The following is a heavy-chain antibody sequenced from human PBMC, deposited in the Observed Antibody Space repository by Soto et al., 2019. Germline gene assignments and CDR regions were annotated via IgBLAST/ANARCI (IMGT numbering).Heavy chain of an antibody. CDR3: ARGPPPGHYYGSGTSY. CDR2: IYHTGTT. J-gene: IGHJ4*02. D-gene: IGHD3-10*01. CDR1: GGSISSPDW. V-gene: IGHV4-4*02. Sequence: SETLSLTCAVSGGSISSPDWWSWVRQPPEKGLEWIGEIYHTGTTNYNPSLQSRVTISVDKSKNQFSLTLSSVTAADTAVYFCARGPPPGHYYGSGTSYWGPGTLVTVSS.